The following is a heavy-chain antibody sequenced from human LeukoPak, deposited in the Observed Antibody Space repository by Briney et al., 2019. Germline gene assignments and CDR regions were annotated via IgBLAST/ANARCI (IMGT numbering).Heavy chain of an antibody. Sequence: SETLSLTCTVSGGSISSGSYYWSWIRQPAGKGLEWIGRIYTSGSTNYNPSLKSRVTISVDTSKNQFSLKLSSVAAADTAVYYCARGRDGSSYYFDYWGQGTLVTVSS. D-gene: IGHD1-26*01. CDR2: IYTSGST. V-gene: IGHV4-61*02. CDR3: ARGRDGSSYYFDY. J-gene: IGHJ4*02. CDR1: GGSISSGSYY.